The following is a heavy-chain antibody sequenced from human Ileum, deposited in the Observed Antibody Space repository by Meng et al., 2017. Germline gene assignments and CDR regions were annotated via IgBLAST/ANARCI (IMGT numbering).Heavy chain of an antibody. CDR3: ATSGGGFDY. V-gene: IGHV7-4-1*02. Sequence: VQLVKAGLEFKKTGASVKVSCKASRYTFTNYGNKWGQQAPGQGLRWLGWINTNTGNPTYAQGFTGRFVFSLDTSVNTAHLQISTLTAEDTAVYYCATSGGGFDYWGQGALVTVSS. J-gene: IGHJ4*02. CDR2: INTNTGNP. D-gene: IGHD1-26*01. CDR1: RYTFTNYG.